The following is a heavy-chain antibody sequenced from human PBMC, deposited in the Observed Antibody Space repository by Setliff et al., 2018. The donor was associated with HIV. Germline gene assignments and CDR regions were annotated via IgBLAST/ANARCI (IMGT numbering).Heavy chain of an antibody. Sequence: GVLRLSCAASGFTFSDYYMSWIRQAPGKGLEWVSYITSSGSTIYYADSVKGRFTISRDNAESSLYLQMNSLRAEDTAIYYCARDRERWLQSRLFDPWGQGTLVTVSS. J-gene: IGHJ5*02. D-gene: IGHD4-4*01. CDR1: GFTFSDYY. V-gene: IGHV3-11*04. CDR3: ARDRERWLQSRLFDP. CDR2: ITSSGSTI.